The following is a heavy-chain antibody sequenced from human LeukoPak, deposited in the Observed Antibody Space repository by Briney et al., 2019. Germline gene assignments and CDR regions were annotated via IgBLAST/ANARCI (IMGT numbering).Heavy chain of an antibody. D-gene: IGHD2-2*02. CDR1: GYSFTSYW. J-gene: IGHJ4*02. CDR3: ARQDCSSTSCYTGIDY. V-gene: IGHV5-51*01. Sequence: KCGESLKISCKGSGYSFTSYWIGWVRPMPGKGLEWMGIIYPGDSDTRYSPSFQGQVTISADKSISTAYLQWSSLKASDTAMYYCARQDCSSTSCYTGIDYWGQGTLVTVSS. CDR2: IYPGDSDT.